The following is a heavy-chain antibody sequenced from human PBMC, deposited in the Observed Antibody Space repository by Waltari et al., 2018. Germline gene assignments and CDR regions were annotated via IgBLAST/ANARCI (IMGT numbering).Heavy chain of an antibody. Sequence: EAQLLESGGGLVQPGGSLRLSCAASGFTFSSYAMSWVRPAPGKGLEWVSTISGIGTNTYYADSVKGRFTISRDNTKNTLFLQMNSLRADDTAVYYCAKHARGYTRTLCDYWGQGTLVTVSS. D-gene: IGHD1-1*01. J-gene: IGHJ4*02. CDR3: AKHARGYTRTLCDY. CDR2: ISGIGTNT. V-gene: IGHV3-23*01. CDR1: GFTFSSYA.